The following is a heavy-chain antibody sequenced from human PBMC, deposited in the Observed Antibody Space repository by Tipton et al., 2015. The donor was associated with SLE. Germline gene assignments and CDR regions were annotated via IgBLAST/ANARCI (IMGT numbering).Heavy chain of an antibody. CDR1: GGSISSINYF. J-gene: IGHJ5*02. CDR3: ARGPGDWFDP. Sequence: LRLSCTVSGGSISSINYFWGWIRQPPGKGLEWIGTIYYSGTTYYNPSLKSRVTISVDTSKNQFSLKLSSVTAADTAAYYCARGPGDWFDPWGQGALVTVSS. D-gene: IGHD3-10*01. V-gene: IGHV4-39*07. CDR2: IYYSGTT.